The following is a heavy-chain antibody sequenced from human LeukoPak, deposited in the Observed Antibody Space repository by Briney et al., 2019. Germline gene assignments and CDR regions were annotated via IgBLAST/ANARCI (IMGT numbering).Heavy chain of an antibody. Sequence: PGGSLRLSCAASGFTFSSYAMSWVRQAPGKGLEWVSYISSSGNTIYYADSVKGRFTISRDNAKNSLYLQMNSLRAEDTAVYYCARGEYDDYARVDYWGQGTLVTVSS. CDR1: GFTFSSYA. CDR2: ISSSGNTI. D-gene: IGHD4-17*01. CDR3: ARGEYDDYARVDY. J-gene: IGHJ4*02. V-gene: IGHV3-48*04.